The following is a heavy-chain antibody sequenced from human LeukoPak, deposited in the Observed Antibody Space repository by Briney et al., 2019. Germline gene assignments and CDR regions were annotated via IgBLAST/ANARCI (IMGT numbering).Heavy chain of an antibody. D-gene: IGHD4-17*01. CDR1: GFTFSSYS. CDR2: ISSSSSYI. J-gene: IGHJ2*01. Sequence: PGGSLRLSCAASGFTFSSYSMNWVRQAPGKGLEWVSSISSSSSYIYYADSVKGRFTISRDNAKNSLYLQMNTLRAEDTAVYYCARGPQVTTRYFDLWGRGTLVTVS. CDR3: ARGPQVTTRYFDL. V-gene: IGHV3-21*01.